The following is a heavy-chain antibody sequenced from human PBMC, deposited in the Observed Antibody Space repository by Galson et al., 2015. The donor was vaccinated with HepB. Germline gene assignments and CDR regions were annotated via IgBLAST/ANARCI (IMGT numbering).Heavy chain of an antibody. CDR1: GYSFTSYW. Sequence: QSGAEVKKPGESLRISCKGSGYSFTSYWISWVRQMPGKGLEWMGRIDPSDSYTNYSPSFQGHVTISADKSISTAYLQWSSMKASDTAMYYCARGRIAVAEFDYWGQGTLVTVSS. CDR3: ARGRIAVAEFDY. CDR2: IDPSDSYT. D-gene: IGHD6-19*01. J-gene: IGHJ4*02. V-gene: IGHV5-10-1*01.